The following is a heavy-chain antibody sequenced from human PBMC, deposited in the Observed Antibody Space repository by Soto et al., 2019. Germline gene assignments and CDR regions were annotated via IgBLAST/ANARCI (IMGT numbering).Heavy chain of an antibody. CDR2: INSDGSST. J-gene: IGHJ6*03. V-gene: IGHV3-74*01. Sequence: GGSLRLSCAASGFTFSSYWMHWVRQAPGKGLVWVSRINSDGSSTSYADSVKGRFTISRDNAKGTLYLQMNSLRAEDTAVYYCARDLAGDSSSWYQSFRYHYYYMDVWGKGTTVTVSS. CDR3: ARDLAGDSSSWYQSFRYHYYYMDV. CDR1: GFTFSSYW. D-gene: IGHD6-13*01.